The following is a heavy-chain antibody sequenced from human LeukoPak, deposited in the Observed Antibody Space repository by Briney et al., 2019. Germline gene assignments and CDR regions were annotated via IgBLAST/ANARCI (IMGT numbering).Heavy chain of an antibody. CDR2: ISGSGGST. D-gene: IGHD6-13*01. V-gene: IGHV3-23*01. CDR1: GFTLSSYA. J-gene: IGHJ4*02. Sequence: GGSLRLSCAASGFTLSSYAMSWVSQAPGKGLEWVSAISGSGGSTYYADSVKGRLTISRDNSKNTLYLQMNSLRAEDTAVYYCAKMDVAAAVLDYWGQGTLVTVSS. CDR3: AKMDVAAAVLDY.